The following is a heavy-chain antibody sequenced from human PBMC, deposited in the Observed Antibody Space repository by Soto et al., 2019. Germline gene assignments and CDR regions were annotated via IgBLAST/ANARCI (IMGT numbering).Heavy chain of an antibody. J-gene: IGHJ6*02. CDR2: ISYDGSNK. D-gene: IGHD4-17*01. CDR3: AREERYGDDQNYYYYYGMDV. V-gene: IGHV3-30-3*01. Sequence: PGGSLRLSCAASGFTFSSYAMHWVRQAPGKGLEWVAVISYDGSNKYYADSVKGRFTISRDNSKNTLYLQMNGLRAEDTAVYYCAREERYGDDQNYYYYYGMDVWGQGTTVTVSS. CDR1: GFTFSSYA.